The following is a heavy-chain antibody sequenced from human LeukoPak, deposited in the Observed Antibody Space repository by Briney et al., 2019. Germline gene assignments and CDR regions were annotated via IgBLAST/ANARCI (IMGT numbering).Heavy chain of an antibody. CDR2: ISYDGSNK. D-gene: IGHD3-9*01. V-gene: IGHV3-30*18. Sequence: GRSLRLSCAASGFTFSSYGMHWVRQAPGKGLEWVAVISYDGSNKYYADSVKGRLTISRDNSKNTLYLQMNSLRAEDTAVYYCAKGISLESDILTGFDYWGQGTLVTVSS. CDR3: AKGISLESDILTGFDY. CDR1: GFTFSSYG. J-gene: IGHJ4*02.